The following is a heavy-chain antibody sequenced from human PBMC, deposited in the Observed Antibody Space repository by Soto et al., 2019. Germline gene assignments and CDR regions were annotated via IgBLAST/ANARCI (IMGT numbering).Heavy chain of an antibody. D-gene: IGHD3-3*01. CDR2: ISAYNGNT. V-gene: IGHV1-18*01. CDR1: GYTFTSYG. J-gene: IGHJ5*02. Sequence: ASVKVSCKASGYTFTSYGISWVRHAPGQGLEWMGWISAYNGNTNYAQKLQGRVTMTTDTSTSTAYMELRSLRSDDTAVYYCARDHYAGITIFGDYDPWGQGTLVTVSS. CDR3: ARDHYAGITIFGDYDP.